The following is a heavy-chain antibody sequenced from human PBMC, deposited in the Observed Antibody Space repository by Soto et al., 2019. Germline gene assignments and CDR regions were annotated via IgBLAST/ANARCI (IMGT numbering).Heavy chain of an antibody. Sequence: GGSLRLSCAASGFTFSSYAMHWVRQAPGKGLEWVAVISYDGSNKYYADSVKGRFTISRDNSKNTLYLQMNSLRAEDTAVYYCARMTYYDFLLEGQMDVWGQGTTVTVSS. J-gene: IGHJ6*02. V-gene: IGHV3-30-3*01. CDR2: ISYDGSNK. CDR1: GFTFSSYA. D-gene: IGHD3-3*01. CDR3: ARMTYYDFLLEGQMDV.